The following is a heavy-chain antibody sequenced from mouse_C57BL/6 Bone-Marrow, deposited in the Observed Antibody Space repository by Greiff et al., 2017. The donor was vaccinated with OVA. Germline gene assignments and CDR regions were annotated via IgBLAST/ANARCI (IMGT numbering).Heavy chain of an antibody. CDR3: AGRGGAMDY. J-gene: IGHJ4*01. Sequence: VQGVESGPGLVQPSPTLSITCTVSGFSFTSYGVHWVRQSPGKGLEWLGVIWSGGSTDYNAAFISRLSISKENSKSQVFFKKNRLQADDTAIDYCAGRGGAMDYWGQGTSVTVSS. V-gene: IGHV2-2*01. CDR1: GFSFTSYG. CDR2: IWSGGST.